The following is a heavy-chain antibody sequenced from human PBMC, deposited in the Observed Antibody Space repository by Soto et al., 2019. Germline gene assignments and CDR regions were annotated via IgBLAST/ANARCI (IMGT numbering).Heavy chain of an antibody. CDR3: ARDPGYSGNWFDP. V-gene: IGHV3-21*01. J-gene: IGHJ5*02. Sequence: GGSLRLSCAASGFTFSSYSMNWVRQAPGKGLEWVSSISSSSSYIYYADSVKGRFTISRDNAKNSLYLQMNSLRAEDTAVYYCARDPGYSGNWFDPWGQGTLVTVSS. CDR1: GFTFSSYS. CDR2: ISSSSSYI. D-gene: IGHD5-12*01.